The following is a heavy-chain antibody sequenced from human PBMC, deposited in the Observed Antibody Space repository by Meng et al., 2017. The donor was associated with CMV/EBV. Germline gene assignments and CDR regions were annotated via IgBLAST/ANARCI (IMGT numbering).Heavy chain of an antibody. V-gene: IGHV1-69*12. Sequence: VQVVAFGAEVKKPGSSGKVSCKASGGTFSSYAISWVRQAPGQGLEWMRGIIPIFGTANYAQKFQGRVTITADESTSTAYMELSSLRSEDTAVYYCAREGALAYFDYWGQGTLVTVSS. D-gene: IGHD5-12*01. CDR3: AREGALAYFDY. J-gene: IGHJ4*02. CDR2: IIPIFGTA. CDR1: GGTFSSYA.